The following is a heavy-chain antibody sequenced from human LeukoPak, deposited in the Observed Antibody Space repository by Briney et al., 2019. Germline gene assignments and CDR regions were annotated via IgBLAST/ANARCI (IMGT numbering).Heavy chain of an antibody. CDR2: IFYSGST. CDR1: GGSISSYY. D-gene: IGHD3-10*01. Sequence: SEILSLTCTVSGGSISSYYWSWIRQPPGKGLEWIGHIFYSGSTNYNPSLKSRVTISVDKSKNQFSLKLSSVTAADTAVYYCARDTRSGYGSGRKRTGFDYWGQGTLVTVSS. V-gene: IGHV4-59*12. CDR3: ARDTRSGYGSGRKRTGFDY. J-gene: IGHJ4*02.